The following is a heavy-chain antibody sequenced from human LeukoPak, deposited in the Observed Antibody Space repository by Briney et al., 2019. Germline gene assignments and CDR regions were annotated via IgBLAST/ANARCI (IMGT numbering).Heavy chain of an antibody. Sequence: ASVKVSCKASGYTFTSYYMHWVRQAPGQGLEWMGIINPSGGSTSYTQKFQGRVTMTRDTSTSTVYMELSSLRSEDTAVYYCAREGFPPKISDFWSGLGPYYYYGMDVWGQGTTVTVSS. D-gene: IGHD3-3*01. CDR1: GYTFTSYY. CDR2: INPSGGST. J-gene: IGHJ6*02. V-gene: IGHV1-46*01. CDR3: AREGFPPKISDFWSGLGPYYYYGMDV.